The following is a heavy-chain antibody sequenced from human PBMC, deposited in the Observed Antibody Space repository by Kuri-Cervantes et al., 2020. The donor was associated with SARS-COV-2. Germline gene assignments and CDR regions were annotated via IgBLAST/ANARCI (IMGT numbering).Heavy chain of an antibody. CDR3: ARAEHYYYDSSGFSHYFDY. V-gene: IGHV4-59*01. D-gene: IGHD3-22*01. J-gene: IGHJ4*02. CDR2: IYSSGST. Sequence: SQTLSLTCAVYGASFSGYYWSWIRQPPGKGLEWIGYIYSSGSTNYNPSLKSRVTISVDTSKNQFSLKLSSVTAADTAVYYCARAEHYYYDSSGFSHYFDYWGQGTRVTVSS. CDR1: GASFSGYY.